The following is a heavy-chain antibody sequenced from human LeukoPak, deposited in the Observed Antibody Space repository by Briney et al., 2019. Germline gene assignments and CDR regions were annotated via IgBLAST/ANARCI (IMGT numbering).Heavy chain of an antibody. J-gene: IGHJ3*02. D-gene: IGHD3-9*01. CDR1: GYSISSGYY. CDR2: FYHSGTT. CDR3: ARLCSYRYYDILTVYNDAFDI. V-gene: IGHV4-38-2*02. Sequence: PSETLSLTCTVSGYSISSGYYWGWIRQPPGKGLEWIGSFYHSGTTYYNPSLKSRVTILVDTSKNHFSLKLSSVTAADTAVYYCARLCSYRYYDILTVYNDAFDIWGQGTMVTVSS.